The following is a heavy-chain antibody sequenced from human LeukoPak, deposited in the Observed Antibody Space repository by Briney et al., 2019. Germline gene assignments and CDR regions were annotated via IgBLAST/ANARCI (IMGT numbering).Heavy chain of an antibody. V-gene: IGHV3-11*01. CDR2: ISRSGSTI. Sequence: GGSLRLSCAASGFTFSDYYMSRIRQAPGKGLEWVSYISRSGSTIYYADSVKGRFTISRDNAKNSLYLQMNSLRAEDTAVYYCARTLGESYYYDSSGYLYFDYWGQGTLVTVSS. CDR1: GFTFSDYY. J-gene: IGHJ4*02. D-gene: IGHD3-22*01. CDR3: ARTLGESYYYDSSGYLYFDY.